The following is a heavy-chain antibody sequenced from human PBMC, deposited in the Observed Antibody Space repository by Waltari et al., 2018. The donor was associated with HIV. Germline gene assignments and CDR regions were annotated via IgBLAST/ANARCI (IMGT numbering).Heavy chain of an antibody. Sequence: QLLESGGGLVQPGGSLRLSCVASGFTFNKFAMNWVRQAPGQGLDWLSSISGSGGNKYYADSVKGRISISRENSKNTVYLQINSLRVDDTAIYYCAKTVPTVTSIFEGFDVWGQGAMVTVSS. CDR2: ISGSGGNK. J-gene: IGHJ3*01. D-gene: IGHD4-17*01. CDR3: AKTVPTVTSIFEGFDV. CDR1: GFTFNKFA. V-gene: IGHV3-23*01.